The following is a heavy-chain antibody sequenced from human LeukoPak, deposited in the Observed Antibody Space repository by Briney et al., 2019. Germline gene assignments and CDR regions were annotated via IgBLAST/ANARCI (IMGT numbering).Heavy chain of an antibody. J-gene: IGHJ3*02. CDR3: ARNYGGNSLAAFDI. V-gene: IGHV4-59*01. D-gene: IGHD4-23*01. CDR1: GGSISSYY. CDR2: INYSGNT. Sequence: SETLSLTCTVSGGSISSYYWSWIRQPPGKGLEWIGYINYSGNTNYNPSLKSRVTISVDTSKNQFSLKLSSVTAADTAVYYCARNYGGNSLAAFDIWGQGTMVTVSS.